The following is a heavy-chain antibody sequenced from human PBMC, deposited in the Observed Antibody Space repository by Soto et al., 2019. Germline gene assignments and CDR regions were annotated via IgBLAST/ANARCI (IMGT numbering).Heavy chain of an antibody. CDR1: GGSISSSNW. D-gene: IGHD6-13*01. CDR2: IYHSGST. J-gene: IGHJ4*02. CDR3: ARGHSSSWTFFDY. V-gene: IGHV4-4*02. Sequence: SETLSLTCAVSGGSISSSNWWSWVRQPPGKGLEWIGEIYHSGSTNYNPSLKSRVTISVDKSKNQFSLKLSSVTAADTAVYYCARGHSSSWTFFDYWGQGTLVTVSS.